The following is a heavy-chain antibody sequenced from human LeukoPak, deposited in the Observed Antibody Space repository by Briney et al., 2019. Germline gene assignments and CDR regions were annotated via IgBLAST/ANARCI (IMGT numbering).Heavy chain of an antibody. Sequence: GASVKVSCKASGYTFTSYGISWVRQAPGQGLEWMGWISAYNGNTNYAQKLQGRVTMTTDTSTSTAYMELRSLRSDDTAVYYCARDLPPWYDILTGSFDYGMDVWGQGTTVTVSS. CDR2: ISAYNGNT. CDR3: ARDLPPWYDILTGSFDYGMDV. J-gene: IGHJ6*02. D-gene: IGHD3-9*01. CDR1: GYTFTSYG. V-gene: IGHV1-18*01.